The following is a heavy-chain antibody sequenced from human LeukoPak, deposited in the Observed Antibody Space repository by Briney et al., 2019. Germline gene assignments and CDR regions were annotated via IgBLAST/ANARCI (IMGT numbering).Heavy chain of an antibody. CDR2: IYHSGST. CDR1: GGSISSGGHY. Sequence: SQTLSLTCTVSGGSISSGGHYWSWIRQPPGKGLEWIGYIYHSGSTYYNPSLKSRVTISVDRSKNQFSLKLSSVTAADTAVYYCARDGPRSSGYPDTWGQGTLVTVSS. V-gene: IGHV4-30-2*01. CDR3: ARDGPRSSGYPDT. J-gene: IGHJ5*02. D-gene: IGHD3-22*01.